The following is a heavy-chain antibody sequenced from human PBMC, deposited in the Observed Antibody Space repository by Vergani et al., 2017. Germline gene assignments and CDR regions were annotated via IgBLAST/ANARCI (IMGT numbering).Heavy chain of an antibody. CDR2: IYHSGST. D-gene: IGHD1-20*01. J-gene: IGHJ6*02. CDR1: GGSISSSNW. Sequence: QVQLQESGPGLVKPSGTLSLTCAVSGGSISSSNWWSWVRQPPGKGLEWIGEIYHSGSTNYNRSLKSRVTISVDKSKNQFSLKLSSVTAADTAVYYCARFLTGTTIYYYYGMDVWGQGTTVTVSS. V-gene: IGHV4-4*02. CDR3: ARFLTGTTIYYYYGMDV.